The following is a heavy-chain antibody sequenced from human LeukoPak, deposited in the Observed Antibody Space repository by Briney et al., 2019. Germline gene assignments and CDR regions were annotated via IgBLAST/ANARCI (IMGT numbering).Heavy chain of an antibody. Sequence: ASVKVSCKASGYTFTSYGISWVRQAPGQGLEWMGWISAYNGNTNYAQKLQGRVTMTTDTSTSTAYMELRSLRSDDTAVYYCVRDLPSGSPRYNWFDPWGQGTLVTVSS. CDR2: ISAYNGNT. CDR3: VRDLPSGSPRYNWFDP. D-gene: IGHD1-26*01. V-gene: IGHV1-18*01. CDR1: GYTFTSYG. J-gene: IGHJ5*02.